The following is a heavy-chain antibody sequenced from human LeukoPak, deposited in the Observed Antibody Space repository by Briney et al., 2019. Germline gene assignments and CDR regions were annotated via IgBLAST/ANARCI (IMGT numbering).Heavy chain of an antibody. CDR2: ISSSGRTV. CDR3: ARVTLGGGYYYYMDV. D-gene: IGHD3-10*01. J-gene: IGHJ6*03. V-gene: IGHV3-48*03. Sequence: PGGSLRLSRAASGFTFSSYEMNWVRPAPGKGLEWGSYISSSGRTVYYADSVTGRFTISRDNAKNSLYVQMNSLGDEDTAVYYCARVTLGGGYYYYMDVWGKGTTVTVSS. CDR1: GFTFSSYE.